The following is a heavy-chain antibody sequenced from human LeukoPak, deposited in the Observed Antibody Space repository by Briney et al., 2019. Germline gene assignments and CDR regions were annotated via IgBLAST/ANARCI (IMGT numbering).Heavy chain of an antibody. Sequence: GGSLRLSCAASGFTFSNYWKNWVRQAPGKGREWVANINKDGSEKYYVDSVKGRFTISRDNDKNSLYLQMNSLRAEDAAVYYCGYSSGWLFDYWGQGALVTVSS. J-gene: IGHJ4*02. CDR1: GFTFSNYW. CDR3: GYSSGWLFDY. V-gene: IGHV3-7*01. CDR2: INKDGSEK. D-gene: IGHD6-19*01.